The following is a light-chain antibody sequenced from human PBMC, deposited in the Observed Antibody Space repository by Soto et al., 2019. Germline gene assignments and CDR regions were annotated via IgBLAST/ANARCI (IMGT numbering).Light chain of an antibody. CDR2: LGS. J-gene: IGKJ1*01. CDR3: MQSLQTPPT. CDR1: QSLLHSNGYNY. Sequence: DVVMTQSPLSLPVTPGEPASISCRSSQSLLHSNGYNYLDWYLXKPRQSXXLXIYLGSNRASGVPDRFSGSGSATEFTLKTSRVQPEDVCVYYCMQSLQTPPTFGEGTKV. V-gene: IGKV2-28*01.